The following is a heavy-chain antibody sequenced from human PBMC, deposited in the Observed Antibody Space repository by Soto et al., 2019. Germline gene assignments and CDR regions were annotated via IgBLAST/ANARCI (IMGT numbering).Heavy chain of an antibody. J-gene: IGHJ4*02. CDR1: GFTFSSYW. Sequence: GGSLRLSCAASGFTFSSYWMSWVRQAPGKGLEWVANIKQDGSEKYYVDSVKGRFTISRDNAKNSLYLQMNSLRAEDTAVYYCAREFLWFGESYYFDYWGQGTLVTVSS. V-gene: IGHV3-7*01. D-gene: IGHD3-10*01. CDR2: IKQDGSEK. CDR3: AREFLWFGESYYFDY.